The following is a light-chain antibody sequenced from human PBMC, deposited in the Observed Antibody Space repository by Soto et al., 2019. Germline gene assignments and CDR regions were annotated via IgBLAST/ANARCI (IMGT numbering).Light chain of an antibody. V-gene: IGKV1-39*01. Sequence: EIQMTQSPSSLSASVGDRVTITCRASQTISTYLNWYQHKAGKAPKLLIYAASTLQSGVPSRFSGSGSGTNFSLTISSLQPEDFARYYCQQSYSVPLTFGTGTKVDIK. J-gene: IGKJ3*01. CDR3: QQSYSVPLT. CDR1: QTISTY. CDR2: AAS.